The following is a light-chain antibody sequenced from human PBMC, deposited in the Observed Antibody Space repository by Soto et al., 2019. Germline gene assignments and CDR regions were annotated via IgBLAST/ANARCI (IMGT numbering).Light chain of an antibody. CDR1: QSVSSSN. CDR3: QQYGSSPKT. Sequence: EVVLTQSPGTLSLSPGERATLSCRASQSVSSSNLAWYQQKPGQAPMLLIYGASSRATGIPDRFSGSGSGTDFTLTISRLEPEDFAVYYCQQYGSSPKTFGQGTKVEIK. J-gene: IGKJ1*01. CDR2: GAS. V-gene: IGKV3-20*01.